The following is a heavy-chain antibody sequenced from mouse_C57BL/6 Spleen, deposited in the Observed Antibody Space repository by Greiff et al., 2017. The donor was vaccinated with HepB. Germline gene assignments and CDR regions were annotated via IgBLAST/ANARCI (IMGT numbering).Heavy chain of an antibody. V-gene: IGHV1-55*01. CDR3: ARSYSYYDYDVGAMDY. CDR1: GYTFTSYW. J-gene: IGHJ4*01. Sequence: QVQLQQPGAELVKPGASVKMSCKASGYTFTSYWITWVKQRPGQGLEWIGDIYPGSGSTNYNEKFKSKATLTVDTSSSTAYMQLSSLTSEDSAVYYCARSYSYYDYDVGAMDYWGQGTSVTVSS. D-gene: IGHD2-4*01. CDR2: IYPGSGST.